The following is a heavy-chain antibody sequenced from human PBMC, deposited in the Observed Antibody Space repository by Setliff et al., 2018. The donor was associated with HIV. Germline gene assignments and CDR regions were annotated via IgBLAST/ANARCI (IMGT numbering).Heavy chain of an antibody. CDR1: GGSISSSDYH. Sequence: SETLSLTCSVSGGSISSSDYHWGWIRQSPGKGLEWIGTIYYSGSTYYSPSLKSRVAISVDTSKSQFSLNLTSVTVAETAVYYCARAPITIFGVLIMPGSYDYWGQGTLVTVS. CDR2: IYYSGST. CDR3: ARAPITIFGVLIMPGSYDY. D-gene: IGHD3-3*01. J-gene: IGHJ4*02. V-gene: IGHV4-39*01.